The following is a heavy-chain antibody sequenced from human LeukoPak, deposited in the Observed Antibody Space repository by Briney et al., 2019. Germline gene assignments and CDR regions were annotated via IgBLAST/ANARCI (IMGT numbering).Heavy chain of an antibody. CDR1: GYSLSSGYY. V-gene: IGHV3-23*01. Sequence: ETLSLTCTVSGYSLSSGYYWGWIRQPPGKGLEWVSAISGSGGSTYYADSVKGRFTISRDNSKNTLYLQMNSLRAEDTAVYYCAKDSTVLRFLEWLPHDAFDIWGQGTMVTVSS. CDR3: AKDSTVLRFLEWLPHDAFDI. D-gene: IGHD3-3*01. J-gene: IGHJ3*02. CDR2: ISGSGGST.